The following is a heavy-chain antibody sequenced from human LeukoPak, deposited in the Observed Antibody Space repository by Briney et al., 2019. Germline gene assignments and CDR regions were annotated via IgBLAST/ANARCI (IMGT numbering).Heavy chain of an antibody. CDR2: IYSGGST. V-gene: IGHV3-53*01. D-gene: IGHD2-15*01. CDR1: GFTVSSTY. Sequence: GGSLRLSCAASGFTVSSTYMSWVRQALGKGLEWVSHIYSGGSTYYADSVKGRFTISRGNSKNTLYLQMNSLRAEDTAAYYCAKGHRLCTRGNCNSQVDYWGHGTLVIVSS. J-gene: IGHJ4*01. CDR3: AKGHRLCTRGNCNSQVDY.